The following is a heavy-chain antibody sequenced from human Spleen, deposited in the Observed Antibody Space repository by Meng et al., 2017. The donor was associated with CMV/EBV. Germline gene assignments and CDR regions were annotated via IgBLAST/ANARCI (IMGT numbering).Heavy chain of an antibody. CDR2: ISSSSRYI. CDR3: AREASVGASDFDY. D-gene: IGHD1-26*01. J-gene: IGHJ4*02. CDR1: GFTFSTYS. Sequence: AASGFTFSTYSMNWVREAPGKGLEWVSSISSSSRYISYADSVRGRFTISRDNAKNSLYLHMNTLRAEDTAVYYCAREASVGASDFDYWGQGTLVT. V-gene: IGHV3-21*01.